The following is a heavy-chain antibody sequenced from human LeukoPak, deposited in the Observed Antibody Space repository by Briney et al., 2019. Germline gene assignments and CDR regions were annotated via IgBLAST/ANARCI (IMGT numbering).Heavy chain of an antibody. CDR2: INHSGST. Sequence: SETLSLTCAVYGGSFSGYYWSWIRQPPGKGLEWIGEINHSGSTNYNPSLKSRVTISVDTSKNQFSPKLSSVTAADTAVYYCARRGRGSCGWFGRYYYYYMDVWGKGTTVTVSS. CDR3: ARRGRGSCGWFGRYYYYYMDV. J-gene: IGHJ6*03. CDR1: GGSFSGYY. V-gene: IGHV4-34*01. D-gene: IGHD6-19*01.